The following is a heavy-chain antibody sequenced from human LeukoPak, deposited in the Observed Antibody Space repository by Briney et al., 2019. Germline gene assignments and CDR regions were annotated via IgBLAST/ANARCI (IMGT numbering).Heavy chain of an antibody. D-gene: IGHD5-24*01. Sequence: ASVKVSCKASGYTFTSYYMHWVRQAPGQGLEWMGIINPSGGSTSYAQKFKGRVTMTRDMSTSTVYMELSSLRSEDTAVYYCAREMATRYGYNWFDPWGQGTLVTVSS. CDR3: AREMATRYGYNWFDP. CDR2: INPSGGST. J-gene: IGHJ5*02. V-gene: IGHV1-46*01. CDR1: GYTFTSYY.